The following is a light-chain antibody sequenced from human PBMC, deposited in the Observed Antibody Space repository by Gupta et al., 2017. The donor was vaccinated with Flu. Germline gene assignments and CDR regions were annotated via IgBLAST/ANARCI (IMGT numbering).Light chain of an antibody. CDR3: RQDNNSQT. CDR1: QSVSSS. Sequence: PAPRSVSPGKRATLSGRASQSVSSSLAWYQHKPGQAPRLLIYGASTRATGIPARFSGSGSGTEFTLTITSLQSEDFAVYCCRQDNNSQTFGQGTKVEIK. V-gene: IGKV3-15*01. J-gene: IGKJ1*01. CDR2: GAS.